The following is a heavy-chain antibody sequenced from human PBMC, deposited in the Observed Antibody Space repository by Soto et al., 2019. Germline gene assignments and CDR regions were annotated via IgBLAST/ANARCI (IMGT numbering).Heavy chain of an antibody. CDR1: VFTFSSYA. J-gene: IGHJ5*02. Sequence: PGGSLRLSCAASVFTFSSYAMSWVRQAPGKGLEWVSAISGSGGSTYYADSVKGRFTISRDNSKNTLYLQMNSLRAEDTAVYYCATDRAVTTVVTQWFDPWGQGNLVTVSS. D-gene: IGHD4-17*01. V-gene: IGHV3-23*01. CDR2: ISGSGGST. CDR3: ATDRAVTTVVTQWFDP.